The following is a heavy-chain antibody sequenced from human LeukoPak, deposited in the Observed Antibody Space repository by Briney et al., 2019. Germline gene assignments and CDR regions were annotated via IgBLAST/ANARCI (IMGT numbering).Heavy chain of an antibody. D-gene: IGHD5-24*01. J-gene: IGHJ4*02. Sequence: ASVKVSCKASGCTFTSYYMHWVRQAPGQGLEWMGIINPSGGSTSYAQKFQGRVTMTRDTSTSTVYMELSSLRSEDTAVYYCAALTATNQTPFDYWGQGTLVTVSS. V-gene: IGHV1-46*01. CDR2: INPSGGST. CDR1: GCTFTSYY. CDR3: AALTATNQTPFDY.